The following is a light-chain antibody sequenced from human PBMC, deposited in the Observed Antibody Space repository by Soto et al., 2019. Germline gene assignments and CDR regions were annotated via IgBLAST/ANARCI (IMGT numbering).Light chain of an antibody. Sequence: DIQMTQSPSSVSASVGDRVTITCRASQDIISWLAWYQQKPGKAPKLRIFEASSLQSGVPSRFSGSGSGTEFTLTINSLQPEDFATYHCQQAHSFPLTFGGGTKVDIK. CDR3: QQAHSFPLT. J-gene: IGKJ4*01. CDR2: EAS. CDR1: QDIISW. V-gene: IGKV1-12*01.